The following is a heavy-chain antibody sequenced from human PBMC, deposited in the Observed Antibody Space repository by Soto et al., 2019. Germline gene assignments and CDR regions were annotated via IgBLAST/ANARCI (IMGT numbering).Heavy chain of an antibody. D-gene: IGHD6-13*01. Sequence: QVQLQESGPGLVKPSETLSLTCTVSGGSVSSGSYYWSWIRQPPGTGLEWIGYIYYSGSTNYNPSLKSRVTIPVDTSKNQFSLKLSSVTAADTAVYYCARDWGSSLGIDYWGQGTLVTVSS. CDR1: GGSVSSGSYY. CDR3: ARDWGSSLGIDY. CDR2: IYYSGST. J-gene: IGHJ4*02. V-gene: IGHV4-61*01.